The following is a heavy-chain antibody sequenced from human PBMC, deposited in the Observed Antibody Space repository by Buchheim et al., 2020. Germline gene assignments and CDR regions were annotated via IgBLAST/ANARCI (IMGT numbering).Heavy chain of an antibody. CDR1: GCTFSNYE. Sequence: EVQLVESGGGLVEPGGSLRLSCAASGCTFSNYEMHWVRQVIGKGLEWVSTIGVGGDTYYPGSVKGRFTISRENAKNSLYLQMNSLRAGDTAVYYCSRGAGELELRTMDVWGQGTT. V-gene: IGHV3-13*04. CDR3: SRGAGELELRTMDV. CDR2: IGVGGDT. D-gene: IGHD1-7*01. J-gene: IGHJ6*02.